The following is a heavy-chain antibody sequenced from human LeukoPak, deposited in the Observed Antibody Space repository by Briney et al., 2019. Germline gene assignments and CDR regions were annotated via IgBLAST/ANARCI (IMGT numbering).Heavy chain of an antibody. CDR2: IRHDASGK. V-gene: IGHV3-7*01. J-gene: IGHJ5*02. Sequence: GGSLRLSCAASGFIFSRYCMSWVRQAPGKGLEWVATIRHDASGKYYVDSVKGRFTISRDNAKDSLYLQMNSLRPEDTAVYYCAKSSLRFLPSWFDPWGQGTLVTVSS. D-gene: IGHD3-3*01. CDR3: AKSSLRFLPSWFDP. CDR1: GFIFSRYC.